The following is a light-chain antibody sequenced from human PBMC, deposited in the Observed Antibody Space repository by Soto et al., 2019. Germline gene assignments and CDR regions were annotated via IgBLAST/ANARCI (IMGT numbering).Light chain of an antibody. CDR3: SSSTTTTPLVV. J-gene: IGLJ3*02. CDR2: DVS. CDR1: SSDIGDYNY. V-gene: IGLV2-14*01. Sequence: QSVLTQPASVSGSPGQSITISCTGTSSDIGDYNYVSWYQQYPGKVPKLVIYDVSHRPSGVSNRFSGSKSGNTASLTISGLQAEDEADYYCSSSTTTTPLVVFGGGTKLTVL.